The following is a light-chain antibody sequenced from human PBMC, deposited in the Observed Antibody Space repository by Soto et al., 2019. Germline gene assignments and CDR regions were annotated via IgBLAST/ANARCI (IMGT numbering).Light chain of an antibody. CDR1: QSISSY. Sequence: DIQMTQSPSSLSASVGDGVTITCRASQSISSYLNWYQQKPGKAPKLLIYKASTLESGVPSRFSGSGSGTEFTLTISSLQSEDFAVYYCQQYNNWPGTFGQGTKVDIK. J-gene: IGKJ1*01. CDR2: KAS. V-gene: IGKV1-39*01. CDR3: QQYNNWPGT.